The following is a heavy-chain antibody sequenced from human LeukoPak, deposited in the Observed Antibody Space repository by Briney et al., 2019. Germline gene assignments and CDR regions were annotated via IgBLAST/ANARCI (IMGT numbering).Heavy chain of an antibody. D-gene: IGHD1-26*01. Sequence: SGGSLRLSCAASGFTFSSYTMNWVRQAPGKGLEWVSSIISSGSYIYYADSVKGRFTISRDNSKNTLYLQMNSLRAEDTAVYYCAKDRFYLSGNNQWELLPHCFDYWGQGTLVTVSS. CDR2: IISSGSYI. J-gene: IGHJ4*02. CDR1: GFTFSSYT. V-gene: IGHV3-21*04. CDR3: AKDRFYLSGNNQWELLPHCFDY.